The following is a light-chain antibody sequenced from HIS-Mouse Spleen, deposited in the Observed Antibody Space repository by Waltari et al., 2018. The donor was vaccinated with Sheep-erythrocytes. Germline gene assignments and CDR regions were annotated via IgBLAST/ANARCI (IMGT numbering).Light chain of an antibody. CDR1: RSDVGRYNL. J-gene: IGLJ3*02. CDR2: EGS. V-gene: IGLV2-23*01. CDR3: CSYAGSSTPWV. Sequence: QSALTQPASVSGSPGQSIPIPCTGTRSDVGRYNLVSWYQQHPGKTPKLLIYEGSKRPSGVSNRFSGSKSGNTASLTISGLQAEDEADYYCCSYAGSSTPWVFGGGTKLTVL.